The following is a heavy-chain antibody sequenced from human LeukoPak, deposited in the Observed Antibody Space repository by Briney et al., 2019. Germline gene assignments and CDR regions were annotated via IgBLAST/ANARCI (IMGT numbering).Heavy chain of an antibody. J-gene: IGHJ4*02. CDR3: ARGALHVFDY. D-gene: IGHD3-10*02. CDR2: ISTSGSTT. Sequence: PGGSLRLSCAASGFTFSDYEINWVRQAPGKGLEWVSCISTSGSTTYYADSVKGRFTISRDNAKNSLFLQVNTLTDEDTAVYYCARGALHVFDYWGQGTPVTVS. V-gene: IGHV3-48*03. CDR1: GFTFSDYE.